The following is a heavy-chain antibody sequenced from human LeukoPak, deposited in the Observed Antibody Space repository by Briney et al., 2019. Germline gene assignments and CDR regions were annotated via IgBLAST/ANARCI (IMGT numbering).Heavy chain of an antibody. J-gene: IGHJ5*02. D-gene: IGHD3-10*01. V-gene: IGHV3-74*01. CDR2: INTFGTTA. Sequence: GGSLRLSCAVSGFTFSSYWMNWVRQVPGKGLVWVSHINTFGTTATYADSVKGRFTISRDNSKNTLYLQINSLRTEDTAVYYCARDPFVLWFGELSTWGQGTLVTVSS. CDR1: GFTFSSYW. CDR3: ARDPFVLWFGELST.